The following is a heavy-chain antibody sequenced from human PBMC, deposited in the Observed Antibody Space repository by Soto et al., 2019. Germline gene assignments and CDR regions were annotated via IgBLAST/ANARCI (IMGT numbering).Heavy chain of an antibody. J-gene: IGHJ6*02. Sequence: NPSETLSLTCTVSGGSISSGDYYWSWIRQPPGKGLEWIGYIYYSGSTYYNPSLKSRVTISVDTSKNQFSLKLSSVTAADTAVYYCARDRLLPTSTSYYYYGMDVWGQGTTVTVSS. CDR2: IYYSGST. D-gene: IGHD1-1*01. V-gene: IGHV4-30-4*01. CDR1: GGSISSGDYY. CDR3: ARDRLLPTSTSYYYYGMDV.